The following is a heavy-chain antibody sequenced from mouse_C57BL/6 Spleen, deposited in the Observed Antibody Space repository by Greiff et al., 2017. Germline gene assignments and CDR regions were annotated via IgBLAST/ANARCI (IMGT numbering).Heavy chain of an antibody. Sequence: EVMLVESEGGLVQPGSSMKLSCTASGFTFSDYYMAWVRQVPEKGLEWVANINYDGSSTYYLDSLKSRFIISRDNAKNILYLQMSSLKSEDTATYYCARDGTTVGFDYWGQGTTLTVSS. CDR1: GFTFSDYY. CDR2: INYDGSST. J-gene: IGHJ2*01. CDR3: ARDGTTVGFDY. D-gene: IGHD1-1*01. V-gene: IGHV5-16*01.